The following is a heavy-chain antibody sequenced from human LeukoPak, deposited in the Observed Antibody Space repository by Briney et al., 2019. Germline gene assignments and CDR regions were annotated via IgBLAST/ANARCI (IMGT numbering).Heavy chain of an antibody. CDR2: INSDESST. V-gene: IGHV3-74*01. D-gene: IGHD4-23*01. J-gene: IGHJ5*02. CDR3: ARGFATVVTPGGYNSFDP. Sequence: GGSLRLSCAASGFTLTSYWMHWVRQAPGKGLVWVSRINSDESSTSYADSVKGRFTISRDNAKNTLYLQMNSLRAEDTAVYYCARGFATVVTPGGYNSFDPWGQGTLVTVSS. CDR1: GFTLTSYW.